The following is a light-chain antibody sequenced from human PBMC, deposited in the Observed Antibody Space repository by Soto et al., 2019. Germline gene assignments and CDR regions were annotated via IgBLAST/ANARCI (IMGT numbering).Light chain of an antibody. CDR1: SSDVGNYKY. Sequence: QSALTQPGSVSGSPGQWITMSCNGTSSDVGNYKYVSWYQQHPGKAPKLMIYEVSNRPSGVSNRFSGSKSGNTASLTISGLQAEDETDYYCFSYTSSGTYVFGTGTKLTVL. J-gene: IGLJ1*01. CDR2: EVS. CDR3: FSYTSSGTYV. V-gene: IGLV2-14*01.